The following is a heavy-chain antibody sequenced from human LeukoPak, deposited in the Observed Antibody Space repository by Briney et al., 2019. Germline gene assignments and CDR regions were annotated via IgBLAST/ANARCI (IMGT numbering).Heavy chain of an antibody. CDR1: GGSISSYY. J-gene: IGHJ4*02. V-gene: IGHV4-59*01. D-gene: IGHD5-12*01. CDR2: IYYSGST. Sequence: SETLSLTCTVSGGSISSYYWSWIRGPPGKGLEWIGYIYYSGSTNYNPSLKSRVTISVDTSKNQFSLKLSSVTAADTVVYYCARIAATIGADYFDYWGQGALVTVSS. CDR3: ARIAATIGADYFDY.